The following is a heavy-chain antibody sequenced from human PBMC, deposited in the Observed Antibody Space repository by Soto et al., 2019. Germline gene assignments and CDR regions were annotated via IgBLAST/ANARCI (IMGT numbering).Heavy chain of an antibody. J-gene: IGHJ6*02. CDR3: ALMTAAGISYYSGMDV. D-gene: IGHD6-13*01. CDR1: GFSLSTTGMC. V-gene: IGHV2-70*01. CDR2: IDWSDDK. Sequence: SGPTLVNPTQTLTLTCSFSGFSLSTTGMCVSWIRQPPGKALEWLALIDWSDDKYYNTSLKTRLTISKDTSKNQVVLTMTNMDPVDTATYYCALMTAAGISYYSGMDVWGQGTTVTVSS.